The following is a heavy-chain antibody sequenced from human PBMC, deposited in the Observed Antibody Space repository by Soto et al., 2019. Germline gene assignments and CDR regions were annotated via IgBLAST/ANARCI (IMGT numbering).Heavy chain of an antibody. CDR2: INDGGTT. CDR3: ARGVPGYSSSWYAY. J-gene: IGHJ4*02. D-gene: IGHD6-13*01. CDR1: GGSFSGHY. V-gene: IGHV4-34*01. Sequence: QVQLQQWGAGLLKPSETLSLTCAAYGGSFSGHYWSWIRQPPGKGLEWIGEINDGGTTNYNPSLKSRVIISVDTSKNQFSLKLRSVTAADTAVYYCARGVPGYSSSWYAYWGQGTLVTVSS.